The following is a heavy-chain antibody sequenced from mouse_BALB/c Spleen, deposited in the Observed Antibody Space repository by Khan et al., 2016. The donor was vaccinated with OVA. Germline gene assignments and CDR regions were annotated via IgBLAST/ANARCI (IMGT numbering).Heavy chain of an antibody. J-gene: IGHJ3*01. CDR3: ARGNYYGSTSWFGH. Sequence: QVQLKQSGAELMKPGASVKISCKATGYTFSSYWIEWVKQRPGHGLEWIGEILPGSNSTNYNERFKGKATITADTSSNTAYMQLSSLTSEDSAIYYCARGNYYGSTSWFGHWGQGTLVTVSA. V-gene: IGHV1-9*01. D-gene: IGHD1-1*01. CDR2: ILPGSNST. CDR1: GYTFSSYW.